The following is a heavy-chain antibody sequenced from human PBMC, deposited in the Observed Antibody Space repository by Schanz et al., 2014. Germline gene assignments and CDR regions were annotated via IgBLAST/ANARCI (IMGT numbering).Heavy chain of an antibody. J-gene: IGHJ4*02. CDR1: GLTFTSAW. Sequence: EVQLVESGGGLVQPGGSLRLSCAASGLTFTSAWMSWVRQAPGKGLEWVSGFDAHDGRAYYADSAKGRFTISRDNAKNSLYLEMNSLRAEDTALYYCARDRRNADLDYWGQGTLVTVSS. CDR3: ARDRRNADLDY. CDR2: FDAHDGRA. V-gene: IGHV3-23*04.